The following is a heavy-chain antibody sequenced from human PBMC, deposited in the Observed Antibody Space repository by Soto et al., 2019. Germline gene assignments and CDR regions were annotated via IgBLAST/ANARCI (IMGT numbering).Heavy chain of an antibody. Sequence: AGGSLRLSCAASGFTFSSYSMNWVRQAPGKGLEWVSSISSSSSYIYYADSVKGRFTISRDNAKNSLYLQMNSLRAEDTAVYYCASESVYGSGSYPFDYWGQGTLVTVSS. CDR1: GFTFSSYS. D-gene: IGHD3-10*01. V-gene: IGHV3-21*01. CDR3: ASESVYGSGSYPFDY. CDR2: ISSSSSYI. J-gene: IGHJ4*02.